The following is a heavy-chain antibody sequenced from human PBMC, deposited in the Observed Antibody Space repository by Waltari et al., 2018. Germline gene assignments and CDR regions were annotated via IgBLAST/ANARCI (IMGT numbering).Heavy chain of an antibody. D-gene: IGHD6-19*01. CDR2: IDHSGST. CDR1: GYSISSGYY. V-gene: IGHV4-38-2*02. Sequence: QVQLQESGPGLVKPSETLSLTCAVSGYSISSGYYWGWIRQPPGKGLEWIGSIDHSGSTSYNPALMGGVTISGDTSKNQFSLKLSSVTAADTAVYYCARDVSLQAGTRGGFDPWGQGTLVTVSS. CDR3: ARDVSLQAGTRGGFDP. J-gene: IGHJ5*02.